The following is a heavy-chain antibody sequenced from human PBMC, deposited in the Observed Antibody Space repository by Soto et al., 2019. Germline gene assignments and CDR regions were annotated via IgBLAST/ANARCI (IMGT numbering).Heavy chain of an antibody. V-gene: IGHV3-11*06. CDR2: ISSDSIYT. CDR1: GFTFNDHY. D-gene: IGHD3-10*01. CDR3: ATDSIGSGLDYGMDV. Sequence: QVQLVESGGGLVKPGGSLRLSCAASGFTFNDHYMTWIRQAPGKGLEWVSFISSDSIYTNSADSVKGRFTISRDNAKNLLYLQMSSLRVEDTAVYYCATDSIGSGLDYGMDVWGQGTTVAVSS. J-gene: IGHJ6*02.